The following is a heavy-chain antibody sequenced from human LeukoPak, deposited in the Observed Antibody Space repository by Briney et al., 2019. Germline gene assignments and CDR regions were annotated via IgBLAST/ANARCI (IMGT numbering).Heavy chain of an antibody. V-gene: IGHV3-33*01. CDR1: GYTFSYYV. CDR2: IWYDGSNK. CDR3: ARGSRRAAGALDS. J-gene: IGHJ4*02. Sequence: PGGSLRLSCAASGYTFSYYVMHWVRQAPGKGLEWVAVIWYDGSNKYYADSVKGRFTISRDNSKNTLYLLMNSLRADDTAVYYCARGSRRAAGALDSWGQGTLVTVSS. D-gene: IGHD6-13*01.